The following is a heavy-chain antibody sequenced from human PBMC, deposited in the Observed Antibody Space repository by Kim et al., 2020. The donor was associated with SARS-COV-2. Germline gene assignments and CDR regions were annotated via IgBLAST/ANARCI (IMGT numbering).Heavy chain of an antibody. J-gene: IGHJ6*02. CDR3: AKDIVATIVPAPFKAYYGMDV. CDR1: GFTFSSYA. CDR2: ISGSGGST. D-gene: IGHD5-12*01. Sequence: GGSLRLSCAASGFTFSSYAMSWVRQAPGKGLEWVSAISGSGGSTYYADSVKGRFTISRDNSKNTLYLQMNSLRAEDTAVYYCAKDIVATIVPAPFKAYYGMDVWGQGTTVTVSS. V-gene: IGHV3-23*01.